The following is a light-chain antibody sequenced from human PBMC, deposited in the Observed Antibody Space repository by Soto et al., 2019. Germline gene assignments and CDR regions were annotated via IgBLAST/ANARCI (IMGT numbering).Light chain of an antibody. CDR1: QSVSSY. Sequence: EIVLTQSPATLSLSPGERATLSCRASQSVSSYLAWYQQKPGQAPRLLIYDASNRATGFPARFSGSWSGTDFTLTISSLEPEDFPVYYCQQRSNWPVSFGQGTKVEIK. V-gene: IGKV3-11*01. J-gene: IGKJ1*01. CDR3: QQRSNWPVS. CDR2: DAS.